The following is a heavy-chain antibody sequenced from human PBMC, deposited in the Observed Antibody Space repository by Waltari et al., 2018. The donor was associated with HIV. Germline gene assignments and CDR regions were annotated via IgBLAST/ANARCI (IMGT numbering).Heavy chain of an antibody. CDR2: IRYDGNTK. CDR3: AKELRSGYSYYYYGMDV. J-gene: IGHJ6*02. D-gene: IGHD2-15*01. CDR1: GFSFSIFG. Sequence: QGQMVESGGGVVQPGGSLRLSCAASGFSFSIFGMHWVRQAPGKGLEWGTFIRYDGNTKYYAGSVKGRFTISRDNSKNTLYLQMSSLRAEDTAVYYCAKELRSGYSYYYYGMDVWGQGTTVTVSS. V-gene: IGHV3-30*02.